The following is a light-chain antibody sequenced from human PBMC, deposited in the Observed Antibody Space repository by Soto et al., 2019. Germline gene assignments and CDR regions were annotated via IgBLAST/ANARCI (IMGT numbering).Light chain of an antibody. J-gene: IGLJ2*01. CDR3: ATWDGSLSAVV. CDR2: DND. V-gene: IGLV1-51*01. CDR1: SSNIGNNF. Sequence: QSVLTQPPSVSAAPGQKVTISCSGSSSNIGNNFVSWYQQLPGTAPKLLIYDNDKRPSGIPDRFCGSKSGTSATLGITGLQTGDGADYYCATWDGSLSAVVFGGGTKLTVL.